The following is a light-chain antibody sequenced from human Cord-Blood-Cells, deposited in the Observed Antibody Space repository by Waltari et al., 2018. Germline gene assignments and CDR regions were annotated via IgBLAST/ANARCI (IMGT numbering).Light chain of an antibody. CDR2: RNN. CDR3: AAWDYSLRGL. CDR1: SSNIGSNY. J-gene: IGLJ2*01. Sequence: QSVLTQPSSASGTPGQRVTISCSGSSSNIGSNYVYWYQQLPGTAPKLLIYRNNQRPSGVPDRCSGSSAGPSASLAIGGLRSKDEADGYGAAWDYSLRGLVGGGTQLTV. V-gene: IGLV1-47*01.